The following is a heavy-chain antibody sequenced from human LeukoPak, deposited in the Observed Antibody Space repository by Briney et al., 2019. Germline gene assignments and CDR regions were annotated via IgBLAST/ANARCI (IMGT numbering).Heavy chain of an antibody. CDR2: FYTNCIT. V-gene: IGHV4-4*07. CDR1: GGSTSSCY. Sequence: SETQSLSCTAAGGSTSSCYWCWIRLPAGELQELIGLFYTNCITNYNPSLKSQVTISADTSKNPFYLQRTTLTAPDTALYFFARKATADTYFDYWGQGTLVTVSS. J-gene: IGHJ4*02. CDR3: ARKATADTYFDY. D-gene: IGHD6-19*01.